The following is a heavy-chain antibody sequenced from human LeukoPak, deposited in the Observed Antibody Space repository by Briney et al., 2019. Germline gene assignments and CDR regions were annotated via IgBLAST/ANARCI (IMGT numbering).Heavy chain of an antibody. D-gene: IGHD6-13*01. Sequence: GGSLRLSCAASGFTFSSYSMSWVRQAPGKGLEWVSAISGSSGSTYYADSVKGRFTISRDNSKNTLYLQMNSLRAEDTAVYYCARGIAAAGVFDYWGQGTLVTVSS. V-gene: IGHV3-23*01. CDR3: ARGIAAAGVFDY. J-gene: IGHJ4*02. CDR2: ISGSSGST. CDR1: GFTFSSYS.